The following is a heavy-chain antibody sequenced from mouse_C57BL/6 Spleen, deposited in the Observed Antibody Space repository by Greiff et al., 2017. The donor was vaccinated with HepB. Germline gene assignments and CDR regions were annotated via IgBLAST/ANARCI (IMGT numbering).Heavy chain of an antibody. CDR2: ISDGGSYT. J-gene: IGHJ1*03. D-gene: IGHD2-4*01. CDR1: GFTFSSYA. Sequence: EVKLVESGGGLVKPGGSLKLSCAASGFTFSSYAMSWVRQTPEKRLEWVATISDGGSYTYYPDNVKGRFTISRDNAKNNLYLQMSHLKSEDTAMYYCARDHYDYGEWYFDVWGTGTTVTVSS. CDR3: ARDHYDYGEWYFDV. V-gene: IGHV5-4*01.